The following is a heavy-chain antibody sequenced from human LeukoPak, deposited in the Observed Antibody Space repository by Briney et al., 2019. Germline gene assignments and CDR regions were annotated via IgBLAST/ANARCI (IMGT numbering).Heavy chain of an antibody. CDR2: ISYDGSHK. Sequence: GGSLRLSCAASGFTFSSYAMHWVRQAPGKGLEWVAVISYDGSHKYYADSVKGRFTISRDNSKNTLYLQMNSLRAEDTAVYYCARDFQYSSSSGGSFDYWGQGTLVTVSS. CDR1: GFTFSSYA. D-gene: IGHD6-6*01. V-gene: IGHV3-30-3*01. CDR3: ARDFQYSSSSGGSFDY. J-gene: IGHJ4*02.